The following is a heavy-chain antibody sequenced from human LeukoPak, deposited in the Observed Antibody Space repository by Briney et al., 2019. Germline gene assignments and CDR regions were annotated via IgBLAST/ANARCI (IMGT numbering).Heavy chain of an antibody. CDR1: GHSFTSYG. V-gene: IGHV1-18*01. CDR3: ARGGPDTSSWPDF. CDR2: ISGYNGNT. D-gene: IGHD6-13*01. J-gene: IGHJ4*02. Sequence: ASVKVSCKASGHSFTSYGISWVRQALGQGLEWMGWISGYNGNTNYAQKLQGRVTMTTDTSTTTAYMELRGLRSDDTAVYYCARGGPDTSSWPDFWGQGTLVTVSS.